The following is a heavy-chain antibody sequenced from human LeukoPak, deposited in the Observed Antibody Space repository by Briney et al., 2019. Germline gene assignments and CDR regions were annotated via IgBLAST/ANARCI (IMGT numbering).Heavy chain of an antibody. CDR2: INHSGST. J-gene: IGHJ6*03. Sequence: SETLSLTCAVYGGSFSGYYWSWIRQPPGKGLEWIGEINHSGSTNYNPSLKSRVTISVDTSKNQFSLKLSSVTAADTAVYYCARHLRGSGSYYYYYMDVWGKGTTVTISS. CDR1: GGSFSGYY. V-gene: IGHV4-34*01. CDR3: ARHLRGSGSYYYYYMDV. D-gene: IGHD3-10*01.